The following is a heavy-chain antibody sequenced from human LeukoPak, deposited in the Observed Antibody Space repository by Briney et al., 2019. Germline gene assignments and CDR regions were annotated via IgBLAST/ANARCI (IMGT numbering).Heavy chain of an antibody. CDR3: ARDLLVYGGWFDP. D-gene: IGHD1-14*01. CDR2: ISSTSSMI. CDR1: GFTLSSYS. J-gene: IGHJ5*02. Sequence: QPGGSLRLSCAASGFTLSSYSMNWVRQAPGRGLEWISFISSTSSMIYYADSVKGRFTISRDNAENSLYLQMNSLRAEDTAVYYCARDLLVYGGWFDPWGQGTLVTVSS. V-gene: IGHV3-48*04.